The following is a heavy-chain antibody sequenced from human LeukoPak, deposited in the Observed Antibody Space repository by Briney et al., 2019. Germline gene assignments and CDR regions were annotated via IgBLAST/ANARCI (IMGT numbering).Heavy chain of an antibody. CDR3: TTALSELGYCSSSSCYEAFDY. V-gene: IGHV3-15*01. J-gene: IGHJ4*02. Sequence: GGSLRLSCAASGFTFSRYGMHWVRQAPGKGLEWVGRIKTKTDAGTTDSAAPVKGRFTISRDDSKNTVYLQMNSLKAEDTAVYYCTTALSELGYCSSSSCYEAFDYWGQGTLVTVSS. D-gene: IGHD2-2*01. CDR2: IKTKTDAGTT. CDR1: GFTFSRYG.